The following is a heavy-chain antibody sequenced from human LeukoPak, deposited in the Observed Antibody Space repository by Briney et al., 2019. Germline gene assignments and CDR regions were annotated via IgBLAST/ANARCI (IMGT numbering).Heavy chain of an antibody. CDR1: GGSISSYY. CDR3: ARCDWGSTGYYFDY. D-gene: IGHD7-27*01. J-gene: IGHJ4*02. CDR2: IYTSGST. V-gene: IGHV4-4*07. Sequence: SETLSLTCTLSGGSISSYYWSWIRQPAGKGLEWIGRIYTSGSTNYNPSLKSRVTMSVDTSKNQFSLKLSSVTAADTAVYYCARCDWGSTGYYFDYWGQGTLVTVSS.